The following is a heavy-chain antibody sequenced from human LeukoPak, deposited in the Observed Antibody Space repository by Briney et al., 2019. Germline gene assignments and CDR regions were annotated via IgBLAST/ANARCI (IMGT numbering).Heavy chain of an antibody. CDR3: ARVLTGYSSSWYY. CDR1: GYTFTGYD. CDR2: INPNSGGT. D-gene: IGHD6-13*01. J-gene: IGHJ4*02. Sequence: ASVKVSCKASGYTFTGYDIHGVRQAPGQGLEWMGRINPNSGGTNYAQKFQGRVTMTRDTSISTVYMELSRLRSDDTAVYYCARVLTGYSSSWYYWGQGPLVTVSS. V-gene: IGHV1-2*06.